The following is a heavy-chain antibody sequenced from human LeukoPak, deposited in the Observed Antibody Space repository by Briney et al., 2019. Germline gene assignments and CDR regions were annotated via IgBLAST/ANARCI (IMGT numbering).Heavy chain of an antibody. J-gene: IGHJ5*02. V-gene: IGHV1-2*02. D-gene: IGHD4-23*01. Sequence: ASVKVSCKTSGYTFTDYYIHWVRQAPGQGLEWMGWINPNSGGTNYAQKFQGRVTMTRDTSISTAYMELSRLRSDDTAVYYCARVPATYGGNSGGGEKWFDPWGQGTLVTVSS. CDR1: GYTFTDYY. CDR3: ARVPATYGGNSGGGEKWFDP. CDR2: INPNSGGT.